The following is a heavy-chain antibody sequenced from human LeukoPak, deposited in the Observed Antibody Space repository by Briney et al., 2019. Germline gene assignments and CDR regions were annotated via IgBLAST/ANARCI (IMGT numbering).Heavy chain of an antibody. J-gene: IGHJ3*02. D-gene: IGHD6-19*01. Sequence: ASETLSLTCTVSGGSISSSSYYWGWIRQPPGKGLEWIGSIYYSGSTYYNPSLKSRVTISVDTSKNQFSLKLSSVTAADTAVYYCARQWLVILSDAFDIWGPGTMVIVSS. CDR3: ARQWLVILSDAFDI. CDR2: IYYSGST. V-gene: IGHV4-39*01. CDR1: GGSISSSSYY.